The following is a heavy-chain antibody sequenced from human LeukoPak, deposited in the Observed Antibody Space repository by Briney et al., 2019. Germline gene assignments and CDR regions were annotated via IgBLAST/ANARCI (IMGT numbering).Heavy chain of an antibody. CDR2: ISTSGRTM. Sequence: GGSLRLSCAASGFTFSSYEMNWVRQAPGKGPEWVSYISTSGRTMYYADSVKGRFTISRDNAKNSLYLRMSSLRAEDTAVYYCVRENHRQFDYWGQGTLVTVPP. CDR3: VRENHRQFDY. CDR1: GFTFSSYE. D-gene: IGHD1-14*01. V-gene: IGHV3-48*03. J-gene: IGHJ4*02.